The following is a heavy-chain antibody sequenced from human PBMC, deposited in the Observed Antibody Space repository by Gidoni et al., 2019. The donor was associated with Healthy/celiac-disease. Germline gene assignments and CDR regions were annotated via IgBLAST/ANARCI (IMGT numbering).Heavy chain of an antibody. CDR1: GFNFSSYA. J-gene: IGHJ3*02. V-gene: IGHV3-30*04. Sequence: QVQLVESGGGVVQPGRSLRLSCAASGFNFSSYAMPWVRQAPGNGLEWVPVISYDGSNKFYADSVKVRFTISRDNSKNTLYLQMNSLRAEDTAVYYCAHLTGSYAFDIWGQGTMVTVSS. CDR2: ISYDGSNK. D-gene: IGHD3-9*01. CDR3: AHLTGSYAFDI.